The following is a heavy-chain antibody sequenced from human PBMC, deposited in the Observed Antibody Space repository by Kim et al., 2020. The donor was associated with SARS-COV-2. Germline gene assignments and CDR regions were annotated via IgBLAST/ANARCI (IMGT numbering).Heavy chain of an antibody. D-gene: IGHD3-22*01. V-gene: IGHV4-34*01. CDR1: GGSFSGYY. CDR3: ARRPPPYYYDSSGYEFDY. CDR2: INHSGST. J-gene: IGHJ4*02. Sequence: SETLSLTCAVYGGSFSGYYWSWIRQPPGKGLEWIGEINHSGSTNYNPSLKSRVTISVDTSKNQFSLKLSSVTAADTAVYYCARRPPPYYYDSSGYEFDYWGQGTLVTVSS.